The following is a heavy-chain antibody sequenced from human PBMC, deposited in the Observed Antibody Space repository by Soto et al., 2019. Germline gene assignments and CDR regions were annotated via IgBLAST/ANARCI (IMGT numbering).Heavy chain of an antibody. CDR2: IYYSGST. D-gene: IGHD2-15*01. J-gene: IGHJ5*02. CDR1: GGSISSGGYY. V-gene: IGHV4-31*03. CDR3: AREVSCSGGSCYSGALTGDSHWFDP. Sequence: SETLSLTCTVSGGSISSGGYYWSWIRQHPGKGLEGIGYIYYSGSTYYNPSLKSRVTISVDTSKNQFSLKLSSVTAADTAVYYCAREVSCSGGSCYSGALTGDSHWFDPWGQGTLVTVSS.